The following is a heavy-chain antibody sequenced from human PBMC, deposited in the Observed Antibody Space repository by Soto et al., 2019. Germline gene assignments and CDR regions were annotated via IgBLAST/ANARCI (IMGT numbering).Heavy chain of an antibody. Sequence: SVKVSCKTSGFMFTRSAVQWVRQARGQRLEWIGWLVVGSGNTHYAQHFQERVTLTRDMSTDTAYMELSSLRSEDTAVYYCAAVPVLRFLKWLPAYFDYWGQGTLVTVSS. CDR2: LVVGSGNT. J-gene: IGHJ4*02. CDR1: GFMFTRSA. D-gene: IGHD3-3*01. CDR3: AAVPVLRFLKWLPAYFDY. V-gene: IGHV1-58*01.